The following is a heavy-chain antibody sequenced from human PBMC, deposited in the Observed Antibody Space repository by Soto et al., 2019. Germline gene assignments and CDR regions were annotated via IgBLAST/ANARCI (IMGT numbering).Heavy chain of an antibody. CDR2: IYYSGST. V-gene: IGHV4-31*03. Sequence: SETLSLTCTVSGGSISSGGYYWSWIRQHPGKGLEWIGYIYYSGSTYYNPSLKSRVTISVDTSKNQFSLKLSSVTAADTAVYYCAREDGSGSTDAYYYYYGMDVWGQGTTVTASS. J-gene: IGHJ6*02. CDR1: GGSISSGGYY. CDR3: AREDGSGSTDAYYYYYGMDV. D-gene: IGHD3-10*01.